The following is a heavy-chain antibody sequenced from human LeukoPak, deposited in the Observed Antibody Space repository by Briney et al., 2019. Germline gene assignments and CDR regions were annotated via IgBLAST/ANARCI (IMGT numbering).Heavy chain of an antibody. J-gene: IGHJ5*02. D-gene: IGHD2-2*01. CDR3: ARVKQYQLLAFDP. V-gene: IGHV1-2*02. Sequence: GASVKVSCKASGYTFTGYYMHWVRQAPGQGLEWMGLINPNSGGTNYAQKFQGRVTMTRDTSISTAYMELSRLRSDDTAVYYCARVKQYQLLAFDPWGQGTLVTVSS. CDR2: INPNSGGT. CDR1: GYTFTGYY.